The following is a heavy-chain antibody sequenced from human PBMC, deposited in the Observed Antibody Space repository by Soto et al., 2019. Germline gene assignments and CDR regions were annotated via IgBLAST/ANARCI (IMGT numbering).Heavy chain of an antibody. J-gene: IGHJ4*02. CDR3: ARTGYSSSWSIDY. D-gene: IGHD6-13*01. Sequence: QLQLQESGPGLVKPSETLSLTCTVSGGSISSSSYYWGWIRQPPGKGLEWIGSIYYSGSTYYNPSLKSRVTISVDTSKNQFSLKLSSVTAADTAVYYCARTGYSSSWSIDYWGQGTLVTVSS. CDR1: GGSISSSSYY. V-gene: IGHV4-39*01. CDR2: IYYSGST.